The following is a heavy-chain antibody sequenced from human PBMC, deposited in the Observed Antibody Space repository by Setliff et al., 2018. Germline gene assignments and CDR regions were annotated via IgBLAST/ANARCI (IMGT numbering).Heavy chain of an antibody. CDR1: GFTFSSYG. J-gene: IGHJ4*02. Sequence: PGGSLRLSCAASGFTFSSYGMHWVRLAPGRGLEWVGRVLKRGDGYTSLSAASVKGRFTVSRDDSNNLLFLQMDSLRTEDTAVYYCARRGDSGGFDSWGQGTLVTVSS. D-gene: IGHD3-22*01. CDR3: ARRGDSGGFDS. CDR2: VLKRGDGYTS. V-gene: IGHV3-72*01.